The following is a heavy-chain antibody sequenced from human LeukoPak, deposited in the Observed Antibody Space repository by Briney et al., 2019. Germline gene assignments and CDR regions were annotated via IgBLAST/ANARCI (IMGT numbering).Heavy chain of an antibody. CDR1: GGSVNSGVYY. J-gene: IGHJ4*02. CDR2: IYYSGST. Sequence: SETLSLTCTVSGGSVNSGVYYWSWIRQPPGKGLEYIGYIYYSGSTYYKPSLKSRVTISVDTSKTQFSLKLRSVTAADTAVYYCARGSSWHPDYWGQGTLVTVSS. D-gene: IGHD6-13*01. V-gene: IGHV4-30-4*08. CDR3: ARGSSWHPDY.